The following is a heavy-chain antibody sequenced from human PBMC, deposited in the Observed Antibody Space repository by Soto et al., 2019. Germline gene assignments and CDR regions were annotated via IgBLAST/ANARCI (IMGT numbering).Heavy chain of an antibody. CDR2: IYRTGST. Sequence: LSLTCAVSCGSFTSNNWWTWVRQPPGQGLEWIGEIYRTGSTNYNPSLKSRVTISLDKSENQFSLKVTSLTAADTAVYYCASRDPGTSVDYWGQGTLVTVSS. V-gene: IGHV4-4*02. J-gene: IGHJ4*02. CDR3: ASRDPGTSVDY. CDR1: CGSFTSNNW. D-gene: IGHD1-7*01.